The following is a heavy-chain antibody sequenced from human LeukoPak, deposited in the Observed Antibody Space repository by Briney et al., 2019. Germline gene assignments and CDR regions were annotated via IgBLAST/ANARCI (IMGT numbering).Heavy chain of an antibody. CDR3: ASGHDRYYFDY. CDR1: GYTFTSYA. J-gene: IGHJ4*02. V-gene: IGHV1-69*04. CDR2: IIPILGIA. Sequence: ASVKVSCKASGYTFTSYAISWVRQAPGQGLEWMGRIIPILGIANYAQKFQGRVTITADKSTSTAYMELSSLRSEDTAVYYCASGHDRYYFDYWGQGTLVTVSS.